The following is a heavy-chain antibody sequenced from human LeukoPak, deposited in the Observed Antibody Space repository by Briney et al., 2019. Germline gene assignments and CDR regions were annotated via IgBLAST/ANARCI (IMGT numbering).Heavy chain of an antibody. V-gene: IGHV3-49*04. CDR3: TRGPIQLWLYHGMDV. D-gene: IGHD5-18*01. Sequence: PGRSLRLSCTVSGFTFGVHAMSWVRQAPGKGLEWVGFIRSKTYGGTTEYAASVKGRFIISRDDSTSIAYLQMNSLKTEDTAVYYCTRGPIQLWLYHGMDVWGQGTTVTVSS. J-gene: IGHJ6*02. CDR1: GFTFGVHA. CDR2: IRSKTYGGTT.